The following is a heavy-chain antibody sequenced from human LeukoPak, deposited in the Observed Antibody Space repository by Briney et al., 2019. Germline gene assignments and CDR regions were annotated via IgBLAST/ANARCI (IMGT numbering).Heavy chain of an antibody. CDR1: GDSIYTYY. D-gene: IGHD6-6*01. V-gene: IGHV4-59*01. CDR2: IYHSGDT. Sequence: SETLSLTRTVSGDSIYTYYWSWIRQPPGKGLEYIGYIYHSGDTHYNPSLRSRVTMSVDTSNNQFSLRLSSVTAADTAMYYCARTARQCDFWGQGILVSVSS. J-gene: IGHJ4*02. CDR3: ARTARQCDF.